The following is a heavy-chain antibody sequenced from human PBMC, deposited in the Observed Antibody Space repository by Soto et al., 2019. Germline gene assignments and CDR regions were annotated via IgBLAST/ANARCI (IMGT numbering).Heavy chain of an antibody. Sequence: PGGSLRLSCAASGFTFSSYGMHWVRQAPGKGLEWVAVISYDGSKKYYADSVKGRFTITRDNSKNTLYLQMNSLRAEDTAVYYCAIQYSSSWYGASIRNYYGMDVWGQGTTVTVSS. J-gene: IGHJ6*02. D-gene: IGHD6-13*01. CDR1: GFTFSSYG. V-gene: IGHV3-30*03. CDR2: ISYDGSKK. CDR3: AIQYSSSWYGASIRNYYGMDV.